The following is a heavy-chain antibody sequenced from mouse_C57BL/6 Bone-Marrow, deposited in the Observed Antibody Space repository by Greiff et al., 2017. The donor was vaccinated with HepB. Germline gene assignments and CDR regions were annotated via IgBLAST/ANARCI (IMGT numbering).Heavy chain of an antibody. D-gene: IGHD1-1*01. V-gene: IGHV1-15*01. CDR3: TRGDYYGSSYVRYFDY. J-gene: IGHJ2*01. CDR1: GYTFTDYE. Sequence: VKLQESGAELVRPGASVTLSCKASGYTFTDYEMHWVKQTPVHGLEWIGAIDPETGGTAYNQKFKGKAILTADKSSSTAYMELRSLTSEDSAVYYCTRGDYYGSSYVRYFDYWGQGTTLTVSS. CDR2: IDPETGGT.